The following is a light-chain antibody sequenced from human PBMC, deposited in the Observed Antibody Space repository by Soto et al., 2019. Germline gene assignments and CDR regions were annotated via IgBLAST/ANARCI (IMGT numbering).Light chain of an antibody. Sequence: DIVLTQSPCTLSLSPGERATLSCRASQNVNNNYLAWYQQKPGQAPRLLIRGASSRATGLPDRFSGSGSGTAFTLTISRLEPEDFAVYYCQQYGSSPGTFGQGTKLEIK. J-gene: IGKJ2*01. CDR3: QQYGSSPGT. V-gene: IGKV3-20*01. CDR2: GAS. CDR1: QNVNNNY.